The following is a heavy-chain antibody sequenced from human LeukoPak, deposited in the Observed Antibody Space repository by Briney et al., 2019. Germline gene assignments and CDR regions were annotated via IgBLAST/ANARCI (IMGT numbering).Heavy chain of an antibody. D-gene: IGHD2-15*01. CDR2: IRYDGSNK. Sequence: GGSLRLSCAASGFTFSSYSMNWVRQAPGKGLEWVAFIRYDGSNKYYADSVKGRFTISRDNSKNTLYLQMNSLRAEDTALYYCARGGYCSGGSCYSLYYYMDVWGKGTTVTVSS. J-gene: IGHJ6*03. CDR3: ARGGYCSGGSCYSLYYYMDV. CDR1: GFTFSSYS. V-gene: IGHV3-30*02.